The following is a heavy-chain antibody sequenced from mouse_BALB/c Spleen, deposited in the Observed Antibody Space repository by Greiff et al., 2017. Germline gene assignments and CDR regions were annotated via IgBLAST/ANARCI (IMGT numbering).Heavy chain of an antibody. Sequence: EVKVVESGGDLVKPGGSLKLSCAASGFTFSSYGMSWVRQTPDKRLEWVATISSGGSYTYYPDSVKGRFTISRDNAKNTLYLQMSSLKSEDTAMYYCARHGTTVVAPYYFDYWGQGTTLTVSS. J-gene: IGHJ2*01. V-gene: IGHV5-6*01. CDR1: GFTFSSYG. D-gene: IGHD1-1*01. CDR3: ARHGTTVVAPYYFDY. CDR2: ISSGGSYT.